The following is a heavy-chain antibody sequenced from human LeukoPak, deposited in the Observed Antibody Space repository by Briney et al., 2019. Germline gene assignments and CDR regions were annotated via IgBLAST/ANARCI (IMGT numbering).Heavy chain of an antibody. J-gene: IGHJ4*02. CDR1: GFTFSSYS. Sequence: GGSLRLSCAASGFTFSSYSMNWVRQAPGKGLEWVSSISSSSSYIYYADSVKGRFTISRDNAKNSPYLQMNSLRAEDTAVYYCASSIAVAGTYWGQGTLVTVSS. D-gene: IGHD6-19*01. V-gene: IGHV3-21*01. CDR3: ASSIAVAGTY. CDR2: ISSSSSYI.